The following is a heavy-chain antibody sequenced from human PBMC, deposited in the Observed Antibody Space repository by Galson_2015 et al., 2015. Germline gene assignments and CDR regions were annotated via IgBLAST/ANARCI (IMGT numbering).Heavy chain of an antibody. CDR3: AKDATRYFDWLLPPAGFDY. Sequence: SLRLSCAASGFTFSCYAMSWVRQAPGKGLEWVSAISGSGGSTYYADSVKGRFTISRDNSKNTLYLQMNSLRAEDTAVYYCAKDATRYFDWLLPPAGFDYWGQGTLVTVSS. CDR1: GFTFSCYA. V-gene: IGHV3-23*01. J-gene: IGHJ4*02. CDR2: ISGSGGST. D-gene: IGHD3-9*01.